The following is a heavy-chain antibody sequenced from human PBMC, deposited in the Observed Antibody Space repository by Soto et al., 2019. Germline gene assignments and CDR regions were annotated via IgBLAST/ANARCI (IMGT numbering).Heavy chain of an antibody. Sequence: ASVKVSCKVSGYTLTELSMHWVRQAPGKGLEWMGGFDPEDGETIYAQKFQGRVTMTEDTSTDTAYMELSSLRSEDTAVYYCATVVSGGSGSGWYPYWGQGTLVTVSS. CDR1: GYTLTELS. V-gene: IGHV1-24*01. CDR2: FDPEDGET. CDR3: ATVVSGGSGSGWYPY. J-gene: IGHJ4*02. D-gene: IGHD6-19*01.